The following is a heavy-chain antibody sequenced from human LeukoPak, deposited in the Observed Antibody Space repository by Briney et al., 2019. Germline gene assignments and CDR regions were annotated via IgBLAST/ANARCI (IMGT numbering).Heavy chain of an antibody. J-gene: IGHJ4*02. CDR3: AREDDGSWYGRLFDY. CDR2: INSDGSST. Sequence: GGSLRLSCAASGFTFSSYWMHWVRQAPGKGLVWVSRINSDGSSTSYADSVKGRFTISRDNAKNTLYLQMNSLGAEDTAVYYCAREDDGSWYGRLFDYWGQGTLVTVSS. D-gene: IGHD6-13*01. V-gene: IGHV3-74*01. CDR1: GFTFSSYW.